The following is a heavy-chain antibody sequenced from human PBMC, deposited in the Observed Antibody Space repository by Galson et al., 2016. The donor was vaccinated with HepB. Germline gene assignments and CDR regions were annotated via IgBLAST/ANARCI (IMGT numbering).Heavy chain of an antibody. CDR3: TTTTPAWYMN. D-gene: IGHD6-13*01. CDR2: IYYSETT. J-gene: IGHJ4*02. Sequence: SETLSLTCTVSGGSITDAYWTWIRQPPGKGPEWIGYIYYSETTRYNPSLNSRVTISADASKKQFSLSLASVTAADTAVYYCTTTTPAWYMNWGQGTLITVSS. V-gene: IGHV4-59*01. CDR1: GGSITDAY.